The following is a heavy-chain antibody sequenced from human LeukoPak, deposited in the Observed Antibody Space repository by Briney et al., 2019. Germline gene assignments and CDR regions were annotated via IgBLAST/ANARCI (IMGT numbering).Heavy chain of an antibody. CDR1: GGTFSGYY. V-gene: IGHV4-34*01. CDR2: INHSGST. Sequence: SETLSLTCAVYGGTFSGYYWSWIRQPPGKGLEWIGEINHSGSTNYNPSLKSRVTISVDTSKNQFSLKLSSVTAADTAVYYCARGYYYYGMDVWGQGTTVTVSS. J-gene: IGHJ6*02. CDR3: ARGYYYYGMDV.